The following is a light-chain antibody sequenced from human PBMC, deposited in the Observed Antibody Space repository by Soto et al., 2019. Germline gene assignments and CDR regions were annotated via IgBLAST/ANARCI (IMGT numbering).Light chain of an antibody. CDR1: QSLLDGDGRTF. V-gene: IGKV2D-29*01. CDR2: QVS. CDR3: MQGTQLSWT. Sequence: DIVMTQTPLSLSVTPGQPASISCRSSQSLLDGDGRTFLFWYLQRPGQPPHLLIYQVSNRFSGVPDRCSGSGSATDFTLKIIRVEAEDVGVYFCMQGTQLSWTFGQGTKFEIK. J-gene: IGKJ1*01.